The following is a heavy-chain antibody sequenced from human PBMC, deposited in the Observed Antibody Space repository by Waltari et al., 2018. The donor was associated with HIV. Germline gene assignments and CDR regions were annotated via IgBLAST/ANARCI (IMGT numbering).Heavy chain of an antibody. J-gene: IGHJ2*01. D-gene: IGHD3-16*01. V-gene: IGHV3-53*01. CDR1: GLTVRSND. CDR2: IYSGGST. CDR3: ARSGLIGC. Sequence: EVQLVASGGGLIQLGGSLRPSCDASGLTVRSNDMSWVRQAPGKGLEWVSVIYSGGSTYYADSVKGRFTISRDNSKNTLYLQMNSLRAEDTAVYYCARSGLIGCWGRGTLVTVSS.